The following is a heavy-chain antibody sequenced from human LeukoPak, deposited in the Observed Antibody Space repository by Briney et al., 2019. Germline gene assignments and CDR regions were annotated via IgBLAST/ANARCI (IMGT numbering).Heavy chain of an antibody. D-gene: IGHD1-26*01. CDR2: INPSGGST. CDR3: ARDLEKGREPPNPFDY. J-gene: IGHJ4*02. V-gene: IGHV1-46*01. Sequence: ASVKVSCEASGYTFTSYYMHWVRQAPGQGLEWMGIINPSGGSTSYAQKFQGRVTMTRDTSTSTVYMELSSLRSEDTAVYYCARDLEKGREPPNPFDYWGQGTLVTVSS. CDR1: GYTFTSYY.